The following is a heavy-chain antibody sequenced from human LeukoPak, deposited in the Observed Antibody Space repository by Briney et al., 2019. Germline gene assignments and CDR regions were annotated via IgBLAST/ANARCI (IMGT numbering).Heavy chain of an antibody. D-gene: IGHD4-17*01. CDR1: GGSISSYY. CDR3: ARLLYGDYVWFDP. Sequence: PSETLSLTCTVSGGSISSYYWSWIRQPPGKGLEWIGYIYYSGSTNYNPSLKSRVTISVDTSKNQFSLKLSSVTAADTAVYYCARLLYGDYVWFDPWGQGTLVTVSS. V-gene: IGHV4-59*01. CDR2: IYYSGST. J-gene: IGHJ5*02.